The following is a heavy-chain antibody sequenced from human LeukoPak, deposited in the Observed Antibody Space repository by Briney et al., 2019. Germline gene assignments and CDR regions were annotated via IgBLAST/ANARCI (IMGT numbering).Heavy chain of an antibody. CDR1: GFTFSIYG. V-gene: IGHV3-30*02. D-gene: IGHD2-21*01. CDR2: IRYDGNNK. J-gene: IGHJ4*02. CDR3: AKQGANGGANFDY. Sequence: GGSLRLSCAASGFTFSIYGLHWVRQAPGKGLEWVAFIRYDGNNKYNSDSVKGRFTISRDDSKNTLYLHMNSLRPEDTAVYYCAKQGANGGANFDYWGQGTLVTVSS.